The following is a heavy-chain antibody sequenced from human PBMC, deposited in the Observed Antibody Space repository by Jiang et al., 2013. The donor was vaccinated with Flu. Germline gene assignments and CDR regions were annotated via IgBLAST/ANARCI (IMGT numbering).Heavy chain of an antibody. V-gene: IGHV7-4-1*02. J-gene: IGHJ3*02. CDR2: INTNTGNP. Sequence: KASGYTFTSYAMNWVRQAPGQGLEWMGWINTNTGNPTYAQGFTGRFVFXLDTSVSTAYLQISSLKAEDTAVYYCARGDSYCSSTSCYAEGNDAFDIWGQGTMVTVSS. CDR1: GYTFTSYA. CDR3: ARGDSYCSSTSCYAEGNDAFDI. D-gene: IGHD2-2*01.